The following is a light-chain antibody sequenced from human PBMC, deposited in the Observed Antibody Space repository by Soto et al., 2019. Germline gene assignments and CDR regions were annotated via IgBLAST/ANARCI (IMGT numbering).Light chain of an antibody. V-gene: IGKV3-20*01. J-gene: IGKJ4*01. CDR2: GAS. Sequence: EIVLTQSPGTLSLSPGERATLSCRASQSVSSSYLAWYQQKPGQAPRLLIYGASSRATGIPDRFSGSGSGTDFTLTISRLEPEYLAVYYLHKYDSSPLTFGGGTKVEIK. CDR3: HKYDSSPLT. CDR1: QSVSSSY.